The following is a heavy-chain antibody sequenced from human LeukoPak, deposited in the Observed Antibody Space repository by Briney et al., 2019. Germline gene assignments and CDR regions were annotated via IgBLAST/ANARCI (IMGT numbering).Heavy chain of an antibody. V-gene: IGHV3-30*04. CDR3: ARAPYSGYERPNDY. CDR1: GFTFSSYA. CDR2: ISYDGSNK. J-gene: IGHJ4*02. D-gene: IGHD5-12*01. Sequence: GGSLRLSCAASGFTFSSYAMHWVRQAPGKGLEWVAVISYDGSNKYYADSVKGRFTISRDNAKNSVYLDMNSLRVEDTAIYYCARAPYSGYERPNDYWGQGTLVTVSS.